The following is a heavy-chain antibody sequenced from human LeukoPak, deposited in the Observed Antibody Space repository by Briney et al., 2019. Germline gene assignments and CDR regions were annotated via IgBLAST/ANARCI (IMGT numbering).Heavy chain of an antibody. J-gene: IGHJ4*02. V-gene: IGHV1-69*13. CDR3: VKDYNYVIDY. CDR2: IIPIFGTT. D-gene: IGHD5-24*01. CDR1: GGTFNSYG. Sequence: ASVKVSCKASGGTFNSYGLNWVRQAPGQGLEWMGGIIPIFGTTNYAQKFQGRVTITADESTSTAYMELSSLRSDDTAVYYCVKDYNYVIDYWGQGTLVTVSS.